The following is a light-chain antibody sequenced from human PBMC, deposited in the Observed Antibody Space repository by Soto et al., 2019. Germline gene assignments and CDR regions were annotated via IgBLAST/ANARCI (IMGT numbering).Light chain of an antibody. V-gene: IGKV1-39*01. CDR2: GAS. CDR3: QQSYSPPRT. J-gene: IGKJ1*01. Sequence: IQLTQPPSSLSASLVDRVTITCRASQSFDTYLSWFQQKPGKAPKLLIYGASRLQSGVPSRFSGSGTGTLFTLTISSLQPEDFATYYCQQSYSPPRTFGQGTKVDIK. CDR1: QSFDTY.